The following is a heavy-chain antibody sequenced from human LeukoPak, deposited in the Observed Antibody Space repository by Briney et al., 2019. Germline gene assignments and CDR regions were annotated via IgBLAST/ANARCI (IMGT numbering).Heavy chain of an antibody. Sequence: PSETLTLTCTVSGGSITSYYWSWIRQPPGKGLEWIGYIYNSGSTNYNPSLKSRVTISVDTSKNQFSLKLSSVTAADTAVYYCARLYSSSLGQVFDYWGQGTLVTDPS. CDR2: IYNSGST. V-gene: IGHV4-59*01. CDR1: GGSITSYY. J-gene: IGHJ4*02. CDR3: ARLYSSSLGQVFDY. D-gene: IGHD4-11*01.